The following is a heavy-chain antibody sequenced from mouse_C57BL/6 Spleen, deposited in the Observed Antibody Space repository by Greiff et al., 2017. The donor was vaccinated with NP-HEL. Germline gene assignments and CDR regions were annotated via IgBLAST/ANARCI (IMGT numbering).Heavy chain of an antibody. Sequence: QVQLQQPGAELVKPGASVKMSCKASGYTFTSYWITWVKQRPGQGLEWIGDIYPGSGSTNYNEKFKSKATLTVDTSSSTAYMQLGSLTSEDSAVYYCAREGLRYFDCWGQGTTLTVSS. D-gene: IGHD1-1*01. V-gene: IGHV1-55*01. CDR1: GYTFTSYW. CDR2: IYPGSGST. CDR3: AREGLRYFDC. J-gene: IGHJ2*01.